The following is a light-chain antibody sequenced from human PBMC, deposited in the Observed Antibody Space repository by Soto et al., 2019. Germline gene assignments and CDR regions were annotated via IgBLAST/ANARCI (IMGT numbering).Light chain of an antibody. Sequence: QSALTQPPSASGSPGQSVAISCTGTSSDVGASDYVSWYQQHSGKAPKLLLYEVNKRPSGVPDRFSGSKSGNTASLTVSALQVDDEADYYCLSHSGSSNVLGTGTKLTVL. CDR2: EVN. CDR1: SSDVGASDY. CDR3: LSHSGSSNV. J-gene: IGLJ1*01. V-gene: IGLV2-8*01.